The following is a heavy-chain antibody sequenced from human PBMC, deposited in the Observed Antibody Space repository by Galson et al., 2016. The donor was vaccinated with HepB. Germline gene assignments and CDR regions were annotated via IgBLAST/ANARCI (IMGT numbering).Heavy chain of an antibody. V-gene: IGHV3-7*01. CDR3: ARVDYTDEGINV. D-gene: IGHD4-11*01. CDR1: GFTFNDYW. Sequence: SLRLSCAASGFTFNDYWMTWVRQAPGKGLEWVANLSPDGTDKRYAGSVKGRFTISRDNPNNSVFRQMSSLRAEDTALYYCARVDYTDEGINVWGQGTTVTVSS. J-gene: IGHJ6*02. CDR2: LSPDGTDK.